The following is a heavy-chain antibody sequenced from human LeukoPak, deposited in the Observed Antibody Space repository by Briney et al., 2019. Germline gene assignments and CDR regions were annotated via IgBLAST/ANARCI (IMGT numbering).Heavy chain of an antibody. D-gene: IGHD5-12*01. J-gene: IGHJ4*02. CDR3: ARLLPQAPHSGYAGY. CDR1: GYSFTSYW. V-gene: IGHV5-51*01. Sequence: GESLKISCKGSGYSFTSYWIGWVRQMPGKGLEWMGIIYPGDSDTRYSPSFQGQVTISADKSIGTAYLQWSSLKASDTAMYYCARLLPQAPHSGYAGYWGQGTLVTVSS. CDR2: IYPGDSDT.